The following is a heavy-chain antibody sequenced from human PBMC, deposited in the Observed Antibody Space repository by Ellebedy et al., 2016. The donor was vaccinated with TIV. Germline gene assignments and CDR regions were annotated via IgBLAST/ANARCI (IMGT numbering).Heavy chain of an antibody. CDR1: GGSISSSSHY. CDR3: ARQGPSITMVRGVNWFDP. J-gene: IGHJ5*02. CDR2: IYYTGST. V-gene: IGHV4-39*01. Sequence: SETLSLTCSVSGGSISSSSHYRGWIRQPPGKGLEWIGSIYYTGSTYYNPSLKRRVTISVDTSKNQFSLNLNSLTAADTAVYYCARQGPSITMVRGVNWFDPWGQGTLVTVSS. D-gene: IGHD3-10*01.